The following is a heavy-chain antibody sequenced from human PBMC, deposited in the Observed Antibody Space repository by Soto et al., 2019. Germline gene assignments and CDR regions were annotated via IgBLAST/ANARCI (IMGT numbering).Heavy chain of an antibody. CDR2: ISSNSAYI. Sequence: EVQLVESGGGLVRPGGSLRLPCAPSGLTFRSFTMNWAAQAPGKGREWASTISSNSAYIYYTDALRGRFTISRDNAKNSLHLQMNSLRAEDTAVYYCTRDASRDSSARGWFDPWGPGTLVTVSS. D-gene: IGHD6-13*01. CDR3: TRDASRDSSARGWFDP. J-gene: IGHJ5*02. CDR1: GLTFRSFT. V-gene: IGHV3-21*02.